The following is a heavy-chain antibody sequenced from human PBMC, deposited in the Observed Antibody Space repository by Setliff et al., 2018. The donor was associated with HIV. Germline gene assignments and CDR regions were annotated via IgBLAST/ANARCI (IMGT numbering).Heavy chain of an antibody. CDR2: ISIGSGGAI. CDR3: ARDNLHYNLYDGSPVYGMDV. J-gene: IGHJ6*02. CDR1: GFTFRNYK. D-gene: IGHD3-10*01. V-gene: IGHV3-21*01. Sequence: GGSLRLSCAASGFTFRNYKFNWVRQAPGRGLEWVSSISIGSGGAIDYADSVQGRFTISRDNSKNSLYLQMNGLRVEDTGVYYCARDNLHYNLYDGSPVYGMDVWGQGTTVTVSS.